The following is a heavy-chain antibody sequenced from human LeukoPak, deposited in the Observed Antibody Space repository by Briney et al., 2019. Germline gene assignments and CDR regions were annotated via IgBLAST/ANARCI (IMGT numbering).Heavy chain of an antibody. CDR3: ARDSGSANNDY. Sequence: GASVKVSCKASGYTFTSYAIHWVRQAPGQRLEWMGWISAGNGNTKYSQNFQGRVTFISNTSATTAFMELSSLRSEDAAVYYCARDSGSANNDYWGQGTLVTVSS. CDR2: ISAGNGNT. CDR1: GYTFTSYA. J-gene: IGHJ4*02. V-gene: IGHV1-3*01. D-gene: IGHD1/OR15-1a*01.